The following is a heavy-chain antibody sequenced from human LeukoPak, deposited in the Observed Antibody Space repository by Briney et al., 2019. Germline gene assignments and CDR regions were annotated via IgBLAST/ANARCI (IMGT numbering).Heavy chain of an antibody. D-gene: IGHD2-15*01. V-gene: IGHV1-69*05. CDR1: GGTFSSYA. J-gene: IGHJ5*02. Sequence: GSSVKVSCKASGGTFSSYAISWVRQAPGQGLEWMGGIIPIFGTANYAQKFQGRVKITTDESTSTAYMELSSLRSEDTAVYYWAPGYCSGGSCYPNWFDPWGQGTLVTVSS. CDR3: APGYCSGGSCYPNWFDP. CDR2: IIPIFGTA.